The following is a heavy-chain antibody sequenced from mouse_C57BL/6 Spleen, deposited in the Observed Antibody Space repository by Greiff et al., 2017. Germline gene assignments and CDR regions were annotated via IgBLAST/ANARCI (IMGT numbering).Heavy chain of an antibody. CDR1: GYTFTDYN. Sequence: EVKLVESGPELVKPGASVKMSCKASGYTFTDYNMHWVKQSHGKSLEWIGYINPNNGGTSYNQKFKGKATLTVNKSSSTAYMELRSLTSEDSAVYYCASYYEFAYWGQGTLVTVSA. CDR3: ASYYEFAY. J-gene: IGHJ3*01. D-gene: IGHD1-1*01. V-gene: IGHV1-22*01. CDR2: INPNNGGT.